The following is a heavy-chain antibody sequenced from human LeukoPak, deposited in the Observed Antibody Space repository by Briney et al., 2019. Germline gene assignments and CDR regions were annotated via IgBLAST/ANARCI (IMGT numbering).Heavy chain of an antibody. CDR3: ARGPHRLAAAGTRWFDP. Sequence: PSETLSLTCAVYGGSFSGYYWSWIRQPPGKGLEWIGEINHSGSANYNPSLKSRVTISVDTSKNQFSLKLSSVTAADTAVYYCARGPHRLAAAGTRWFDPWGQGTLVTVSS. CDR2: INHSGSA. CDR1: GGSFSGYY. J-gene: IGHJ5*02. V-gene: IGHV4-34*01. D-gene: IGHD6-13*01.